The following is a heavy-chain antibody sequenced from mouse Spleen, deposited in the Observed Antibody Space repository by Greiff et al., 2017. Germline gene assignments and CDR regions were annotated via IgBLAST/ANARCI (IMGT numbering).Heavy chain of an antibody. V-gene: IGHV5-9-3*01. CDR2: ISSGGSYT. J-gene: IGHJ4*01. CDR3: ARQRGNYVGKNAMDY. Sequence: EVQLVESGGGLVKPGGSLKLSCAASGFTFSSYAMSWVRQTPEKRLEWVATISSGGSYTYYPDSVKGRFTISRDNAKNTLYLQMSSLRSEDTAMYYCARQRGNYVGKNAMDYWGQGTSVTVSS. D-gene: IGHD2-1*01. CDR1: GFTFSSYA.